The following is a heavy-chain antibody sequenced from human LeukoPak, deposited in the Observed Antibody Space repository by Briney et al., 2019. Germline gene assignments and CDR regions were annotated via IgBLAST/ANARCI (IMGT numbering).Heavy chain of an antibody. CDR3: ARDWGDGYNSNIDY. CDR1: GFTFSSYS. D-gene: IGHD5-24*01. J-gene: IGHJ4*02. CDR2: ISSSSYI. V-gene: IGHV3-21*01. Sequence: GGSLRLSCAASGFTFSSYSMNWVRQAPGKGLEWVSSISSSSYIYYADSVKGRFTISRDNAKNSLYLQMNSLRAEDTAVYYCARDWGDGYNSNIDYWGQGTLVTVSS.